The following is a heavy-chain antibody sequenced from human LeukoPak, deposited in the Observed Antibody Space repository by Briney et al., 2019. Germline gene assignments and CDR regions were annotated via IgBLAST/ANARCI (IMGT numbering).Heavy chain of an antibody. D-gene: IGHD3-3*01. V-gene: IGHV4-61*02. CDR2: IYTSGST. CDR3: ARLVVSFYVTNNFWVYFDY. Sequence: SQTLSLTCTVSGGSISSGSYYWSWIRQPAGKGLEWIRRIYTSGSTNYNPSLKSRVTISVDTSKNQFSLKMTSVTAADTAVYYCARLVVSFYVTNNFWVYFDYWGQGTLVTISS. J-gene: IGHJ4*02. CDR1: GGSISSGSYY.